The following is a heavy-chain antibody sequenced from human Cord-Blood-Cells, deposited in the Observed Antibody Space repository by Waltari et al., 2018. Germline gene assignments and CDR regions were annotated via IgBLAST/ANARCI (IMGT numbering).Heavy chain of an antibody. CDR1: GYTFTGYY. CDR2: SNPNSGST. V-gene: IGHV1-2*02. Sequence: QVQLVQSGAEVKKPGASVKVSCQASGYTFTGYYMHWVGQAPGPGLEWVGWSNPNSGSTNYAQTFKGRVTMTRDTSISTAYMDLSRRRSDDTAVYYCAKQGGSSSWYSDWYFDLWGRGTLGTVSS. J-gene: IGHJ2*01. CDR3: AKQGGSSSWYSDWYFDL. D-gene: IGHD6-13*01.